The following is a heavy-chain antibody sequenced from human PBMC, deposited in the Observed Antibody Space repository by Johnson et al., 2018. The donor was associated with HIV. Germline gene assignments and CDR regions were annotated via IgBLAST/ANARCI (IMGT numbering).Heavy chain of an antibody. V-gene: IGHV3-30*02. Sequence: QVQLVESGGGVVQPGGSLRLSCAASGFAFSNYGLHWVRQSPGRGLEWVAFIRYDESDKYYADSVKGRFTMSRDNSKNTVYLQMNSLRAEDTAVYYCARGGSSGYMDDAFDIWGQGTMVTVSS. CDR1: GFAFSNYG. CDR3: ARGGSSGYMDDAFDI. D-gene: IGHD1-26*01. J-gene: IGHJ3*02. CDR2: IRYDESDK.